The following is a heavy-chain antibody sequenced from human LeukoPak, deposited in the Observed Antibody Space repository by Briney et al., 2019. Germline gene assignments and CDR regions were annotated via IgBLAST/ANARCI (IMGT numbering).Heavy chain of an antibody. D-gene: IGHD3-10*01. CDR3: ARDEGGRHYYGSGSRVY. J-gene: IGHJ4*02. CDR2: IYRSGST. Sequence: PSETLSLTCIVSGGSISSSIYYWGWIRQPPGKGLEWIGSIYRSGSTYYNPSLKSRVTISIDTSRNQFSLKLSSVTAADTAVYFCARDEGGRHYYGSGSRVYWGQGTLVTVSS. CDR1: GGSISSSIYY. V-gene: IGHV4-39*07.